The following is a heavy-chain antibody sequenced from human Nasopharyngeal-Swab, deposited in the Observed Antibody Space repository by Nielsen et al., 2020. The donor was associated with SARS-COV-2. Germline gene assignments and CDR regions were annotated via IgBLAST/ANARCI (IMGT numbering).Heavy chain of an antibody. CDR3: ARQGGWYFDY. CDR2: IYYSGST. D-gene: IGHD6-19*01. Sequence: WIRQPPGKGLEWIGSIYYSGSTYYNPSLKSRVTISVDTSKNQFSLKLSSVTAADTAVYYCARQGGWYFDYWGQGTLVPSPQ. J-gene: IGHJ4*02. V-gene: IGHV4-39*01.